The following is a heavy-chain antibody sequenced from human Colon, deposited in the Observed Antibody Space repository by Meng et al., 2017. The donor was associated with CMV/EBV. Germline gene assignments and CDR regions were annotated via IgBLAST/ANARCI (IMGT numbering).Heavy chain of an antibody. V-gene: IGHV3-48*03. J-gene: IGHJ4*02. CDR3: ARRQRGYSSGWSFDY. CDR1: GFTFSGYE. Sequence: SCATSGFTFSGYEMNWVRQAPGKGLEWVSYISPTGDSVKYADSVKGRFTISRDNAKNSLYLQMNSLRAEDTAVYYCARRQRGYSSGWSFDYWGQGTLVTVSS. CDR2: ISPTGDSV. D-gene: IGHD6-19*01.